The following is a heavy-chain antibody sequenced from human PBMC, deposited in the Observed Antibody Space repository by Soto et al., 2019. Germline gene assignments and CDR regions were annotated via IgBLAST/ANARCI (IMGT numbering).Heavy chain of an antibody. V-gene: IGHV1-3*01. CDR3: ARDDFYDSSGYGIDY. CDR2: INAGNGNT. D-gene: IGHD3-22*01. Sequence: ASVKVSCKASGYTFTSYAMHWVRQAPGQRLEWMGWINAGNGNTKYSQKFQGRVTITRDTSASTAYMELSGLRSEDTAVYYCARDDFYDSSGYGIDYWGQGTLVTVSS. J-gene: IGHJ4*02. CDR1: GYTFTSYA.